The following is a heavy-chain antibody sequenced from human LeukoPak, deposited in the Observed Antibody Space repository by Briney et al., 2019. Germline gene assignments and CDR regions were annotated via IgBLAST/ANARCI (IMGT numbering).Heavy chain of an antibody. CDR3: ARRRITMVRGVIIGGYYFDY. J-gene: IGHJ4*02. CDR2: IYTSGST. V-gene: IGHV4-4*07. D-gene: IGHD3-10*01. CDR1: GGSISSYY. Sequence: SETLSLTCTVSGGSISSYYWSWIRQPAGKGLEWIGRIYTSGSTNYNPSLKSRVTMSVDTSKNQFSLKLSSVTAADTAVYYCARRRITMVRGVIIGGYYFDYWGQGTLVTVSS.